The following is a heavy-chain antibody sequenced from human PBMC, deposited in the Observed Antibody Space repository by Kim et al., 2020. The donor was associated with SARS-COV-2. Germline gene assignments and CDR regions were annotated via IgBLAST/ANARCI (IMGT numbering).Heavy chain of an antibody. Sequence: SETLSLTCTVSGGSISSSSYYWGWIRQPPGKGLEWIGSIYYSGSTYYNPSLKSRVTISVDTSKNQFSLKLSSVTAADTAVYYCARGDCGGDCYSPANWFDPWGQGTLVTVSS. J-gene: IGHJ5*02. CDR1: GGSISSSSYY. CDR3: ARGDCGGDCYSPANWFDP. V-gene: IGHV4-39*07. CDR2: IYYSGST. D-gene: IGHD2-21*02.